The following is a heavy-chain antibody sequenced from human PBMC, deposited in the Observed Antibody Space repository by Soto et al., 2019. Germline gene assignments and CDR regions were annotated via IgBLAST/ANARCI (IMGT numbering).Heavy chain of an antibody. CDR1: GYTFTNYA. CDR3: ARDLGPTGRIWYYYDSSGYYW. D-gene: IGHD3-22*01. CDR2: INAGNGNT. V-gene: IGHV1-3*01. Sequence: ASVKVSCKASGYTFTNYAMHWVRQAPGQRLEWMGWINAGNGNTKYSQKFQGRVTITRDTSASTAYMELSSLRSEDTAVYYCARDLGPTGRIWYYYDSSGYYWWGQGTLVTVSS. J-gene: IGHJ4*02.